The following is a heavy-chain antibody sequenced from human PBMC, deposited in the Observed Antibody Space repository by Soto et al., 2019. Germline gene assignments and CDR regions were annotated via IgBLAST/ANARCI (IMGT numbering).Heavy chain of an antibody. V-gene: IGHV1-69*13. CDR1: GGTFSSYA. Sequence: SVKVSCKASGGTFSSYAISWVRQAPGQGLEWMGGIIPIFGTANYAQKFQGRVTITADESTSTAYMELSSLRSEDTAVYYCANHSSPQWLEPDYWGQGTLVTVSS. CDR2: IIPIFGTA. J-gene: IGHJ4*02. CDR3: ANHSSPQWLEPDY. D-gene: IGHD6-19*01.